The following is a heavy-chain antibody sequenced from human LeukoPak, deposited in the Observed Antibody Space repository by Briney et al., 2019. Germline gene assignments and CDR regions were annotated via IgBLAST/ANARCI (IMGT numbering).Heavy chain of an antibody. CDR3: ARDPGWHDYGGNLGDYFDY. D-gene: IGHD4-23*01. CDR2: ISYDGSNK. J-gene: IGHJ4*02. V-gene: IGHV3-30-3*01. Sequence: GGSLRLSCAASGFTFSSYAMHWVRQAPGKGLEWVAVISYDGSNKYYADSVKGRFTISRDNSKNTLYLQMNSLRAEDTAVYYCARDPGWHDYGGNLGDYFDYWGQGTLVTVSS. CDR1: GFTFSSYA.